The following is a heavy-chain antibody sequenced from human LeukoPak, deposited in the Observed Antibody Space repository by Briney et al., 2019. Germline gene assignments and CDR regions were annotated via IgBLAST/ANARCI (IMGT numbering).Heavy chain of an antibody. D-gene: IGHD3-9*01. CDR3: ARGTEMTSFTGYYSFDY. Sequence: SETLSLTCTVSGGSISTFFWTWIRQSAGKGLEWIGRIYTGTTYYNPSLESRATISVDTSNNRFSLKLTSLTAADTAVYYCARGTEMTSFTGYYSFDYWGRGSLVIVSS. CDR2: IYTGTT. CDR1: GGSISTFF. J-gene: IGHJ4*02. V-gene: IGHV4-4*07.